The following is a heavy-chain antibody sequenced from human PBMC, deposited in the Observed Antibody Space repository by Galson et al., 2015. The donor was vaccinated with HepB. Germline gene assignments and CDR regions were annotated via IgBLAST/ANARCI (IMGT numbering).Heavy chain of an antibody. CDR1: GYTFTSYA. D-gene: IGHD6-13*01. J-gene: IGHJ4*02. V-gene: IGHV7-4-1*02. Sequence: VKVSCKASGYTFTSYAMNWVRQAPGQGLEWMGWINTNTGNPTYAQGFTGRFVFSLDTSVSTAYLQISSLKAEDTAVYYCARDIAAAGLYYFDYWGQGTLVTVSS. CDR2: INTNTGNP. CDR3: ARDIAAAGLYYFDY.